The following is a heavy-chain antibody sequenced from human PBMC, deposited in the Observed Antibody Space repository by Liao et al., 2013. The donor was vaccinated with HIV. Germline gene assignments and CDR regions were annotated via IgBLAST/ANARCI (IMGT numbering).Heavy chain of an antibody. CDR1: GGSISSGAYY. V-gene: IGHV4-30-4*01. Sequence: QVQLQESGPGLVKPSQTLSLTCTVSGGSISSGAYYWNWIRQPPGKGLEWIGYIYDSDSTYYNPSLKSRVSMSVDTSKNQFSLKVTSVTAADSAVYFCATESHSTIPRTAFDIWGLGTMVTVSS. CDR2: IYDSDST. J-gene: IGHJ3*02. CDR3: ATESHSTIPRTAFDI. D-gene: IGHD2-15*01.